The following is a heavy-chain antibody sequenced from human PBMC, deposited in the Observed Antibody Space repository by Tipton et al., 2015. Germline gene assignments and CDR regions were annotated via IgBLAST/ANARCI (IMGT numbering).Heavy chain of an antibody. D-gene: IGHD2-15*01. CDR1: GYSFTTYW. V-gene: IGHV5-51*03. J-gene: IGHJ4*02. Sequence: VQLVQSGAEVKKPGESLKISCKGSGYSFTTYWIGWVRQIPGKGLEWMGIIYPGDSDTRYSPPFQGQVTISADKSITTAYLQWSSLKASDTAMYYCARSRYCSGGTCYPDYWGQGTLVTVSS. CDR3: ARSRYCSGGTCYPDY. CDR2: IYPGDSDT.